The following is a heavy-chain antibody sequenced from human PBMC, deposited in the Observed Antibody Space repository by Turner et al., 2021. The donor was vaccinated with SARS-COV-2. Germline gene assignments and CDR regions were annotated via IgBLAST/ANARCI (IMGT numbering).Heavy chain of an antibody. CDR2: VHPYGTT. D-gene: IGHD3-3*01. J-gene: IGHJ4*02. Sequence: QVQLQQWGAGPLKPSDTLSLICAVNGGSLSGYYWTWIRQPPGKGVEWIGEVHPYGTTYYHPSLKSRVSMSVDTSKNRFSLKLNSVTAADTAFYYCARGDDPRKSGVVWGQGTLVTVSS. CDR1: GGSLSGYY. V-gene: IGHV4-34*01. CDR3: ARGDDPRKSGVV.